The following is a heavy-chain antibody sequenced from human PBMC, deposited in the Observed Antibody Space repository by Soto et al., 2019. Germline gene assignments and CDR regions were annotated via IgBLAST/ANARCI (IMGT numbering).Heavy chain of an antibody. Sequence: ASVKVSCNSPGYTFTSYGISSVRQAPGQGLEWMGWISAYNGNTNYAQKLQGRVTMTTDTSTSTAYMELRSLRSDDTAVYYCARDQVSSGDAFDIWGQGTMVTVSS. CDR1: GYTFTSYG. CDR3: ARDQVSSGDAFDI. J-gene: IGHJ3*02. V-gene: IGHV1-18*04. D-gene: IGHD6-25*01. CDR2: ISAYNGNT.